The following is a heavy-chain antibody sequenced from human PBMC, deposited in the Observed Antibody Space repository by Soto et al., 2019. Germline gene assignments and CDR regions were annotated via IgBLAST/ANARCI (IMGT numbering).Heavy chain of an antibody. CDR2: ISSSSSTI. D-gene: IGHD3-3*01. CDR1: GFTFSSYS. Sequence: GGSLRLSCAASGFTFSSYSMNWVRQAPGKGLEWVSYISSSSSTIYYADSVKGRFTISRDNAKNSLYLQMNSLRAEYTAVYYCARDRGYDFWSGYFRPIDYWGQGT. CDR3: ARDRGYDFWSGYFRPIDY. J-gene: IGHJ4*02. V-gene: IGHV3-48*01.